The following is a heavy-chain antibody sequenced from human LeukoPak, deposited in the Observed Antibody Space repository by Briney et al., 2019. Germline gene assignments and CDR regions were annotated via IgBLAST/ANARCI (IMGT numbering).Heavy chain of an antibody. Sequence: PSETLSLTCTVSGDSITSYYWSWVRQPPGKGLEWIGRMSSNGISTYNPSLKSRVTISIDTSRNQFSMNLNSVTAADTGVYYCARGAGPPWFDPWGQGTLVTVSS. D-gene: IGHD6-19*01. CDR3: ARGAGPPWFDP. J-gene: IGHJ5*02. CDR1: GDSITSYY. V-gene: IGHV4-59*08. CDR2: MSSNGIS.